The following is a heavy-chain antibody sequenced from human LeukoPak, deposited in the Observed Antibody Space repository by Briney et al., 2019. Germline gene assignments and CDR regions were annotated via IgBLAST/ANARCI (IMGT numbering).Heavy chain of an antibody. CDR1: GVSMSAFQ. CDR2: VNTKGET. V-gene: IGHV4-4*09. Sequence: SETLSLTCTVSGVSMSAFQWSWVRQSPEKGLEWIGCVNTKGETNYNPSLKSRVITSVDTSKSQFSLRLTSVTAADTAVYYCARDPHPDYGVLDAFDIWGQGTMVTVSS. J-gene: IGHJ3*02. CDR3: ARDPHPDYGVLDAFDI. D-gene: IGHD4-17*01.